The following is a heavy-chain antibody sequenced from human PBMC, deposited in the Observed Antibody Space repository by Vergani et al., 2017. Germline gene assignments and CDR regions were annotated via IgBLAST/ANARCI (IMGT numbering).Heavy chain of an antibody. CDR1: GYTFSNYY. V-gene: IGHV1-46*03. D-gene: IGHD3-9*01. CDR3: ARGDYGILTGYRY. Sequence: QVQLVQSGAEVKKPGASVKVSCKTSGYTFSNYYMHWVRQAPGQGLEWMGIINPCGGHTNYAQKFQGRVTMTRDTSTSTVYMELSSLRSEDTAIYYCARGDYGILTGYRYWGQGTLVTVSA. J-gene: IGHJ4*02. CDR2: INPCGGHT.